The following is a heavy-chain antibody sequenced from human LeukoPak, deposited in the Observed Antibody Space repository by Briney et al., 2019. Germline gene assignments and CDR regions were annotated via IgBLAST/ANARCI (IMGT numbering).Heavy chain of an antibody. D-gene: IGHD1-14*01. J-gene: IGHJ6*02. CDR3: ARAGPPSYGMDV. CDR2: INAGNGNT. Sequence: ASVKVSCTASGYTFTSYAMHWVRQAPGQRLEWMGWINAGNGNTKYSQKFQGRVTITRDTSASTAYMELSSLRSEDTAVYYCARAGPPSYGMDVWGQGTTDTVSS. CDR1: GYTFTSYA. V-gene: IGHV1-3*01.